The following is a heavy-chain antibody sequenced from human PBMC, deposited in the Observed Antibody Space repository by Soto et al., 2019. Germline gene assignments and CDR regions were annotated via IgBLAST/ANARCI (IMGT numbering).Heavy chain of an antibody. CDR2: ISGSGGST. D-gene: IGHD3-9*01. V-gene: IGHV3-23*01. J-gene: IGHJ5*02. CDR3: AKIAGLTYYDILTGYPKNWFDP. CDR1: GFTFSSYA. Sequence: GGSLRLSCAASGFTFSSYAMSWVRQAPGKGLEWVSAISGSGGSTYYADSVKGRFTISRDNSKNTLYLQMNSLRAEDTAVYYCAKIAGLTYYDILTGYPKNWFDPWGQGTLVTVSS.